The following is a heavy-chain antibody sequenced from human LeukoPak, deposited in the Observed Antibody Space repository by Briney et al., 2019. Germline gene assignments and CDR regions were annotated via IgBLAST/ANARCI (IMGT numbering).Heavy chain of an antibody. CDR2: INPSGGST. V-gene: IGHV1-46*01. Sequence: ASVKVSCKASGYTLTSYYMHWVRQAPGQGLEWMGIINPSGGSTSYAQKFQGRVTMTRDTSTSTVYMELSSLRSEDTAVYYCAAIAVAGTDFDYWGQGTLVTVSS. D-gene: IGHD6-19*01. CDR3: AAIAVAGTDFDY. J-gene: IGHJ4*02. CDR1: GYTLTSYY.